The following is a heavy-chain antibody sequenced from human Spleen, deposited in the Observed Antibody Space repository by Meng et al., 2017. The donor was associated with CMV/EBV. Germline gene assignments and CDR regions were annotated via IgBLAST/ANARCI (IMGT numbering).Heavy chain of an antibody. Sequence: RASLYNFEIYGITWVRQDPGQGREGVGWVSAENGDTDYGQKFQGRVTVTADTFTNTAYMEMRSLRPDDSAMYYCARAGAAVTTNFDFWGQGTLVTVSS. CDR2: VSAENGDT. V-gene: IGHV1-18*01. D-gene: IGHD4-17*01. CDR1: LYNFEIYG. J-gene: IGHJ4*02. CDR3: ARAGAAVTTNFDF.